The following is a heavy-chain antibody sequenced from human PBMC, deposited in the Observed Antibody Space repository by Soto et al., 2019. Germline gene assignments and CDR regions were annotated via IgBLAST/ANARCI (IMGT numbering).Heavy chain of an antibody. CDR3: TRANWYSEY. CDR2: IYYNGNT. CDR1: GGSITNHY. D-gene: IGHD7-27*01. J-gene: IGHJ4*02. Sequence: EQLQESGPGLVKPSETLSLTCTVSGGSITNHYWSWIRQPPGKGLEWIGYIYYNGNTNYNPSLKSRVTMSVDTSRNQISLKVTTVTTADTAVYYCTRANWYSEYWGQGTLVTVSS. V-gene: IGHV4-59*11.